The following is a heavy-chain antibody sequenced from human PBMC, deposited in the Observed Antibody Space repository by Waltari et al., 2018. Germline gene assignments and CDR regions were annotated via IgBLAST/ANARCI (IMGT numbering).Heavy chain of an antibody. Sequence: QVQLVQSGAEVKKPGASVKVSCKASGYTFTGNYMHWVRQAPAQGLEWMGWINPNSGGTNYAQKFQGRVTMTRDTSISTAYMELSRLGSDDTAVYYCARTVRRSVVPAAIAFGMDVWGQGTTVTVSS. V-gene: IGHV1-2*02. J-gene: IGHJ6*02. CDR3: ARTVRRSVVPAAIAFGMDV. D-gene: IGHD2-2*02. CDR1: GYTFTGNY. CDR2: INPNSGGT.